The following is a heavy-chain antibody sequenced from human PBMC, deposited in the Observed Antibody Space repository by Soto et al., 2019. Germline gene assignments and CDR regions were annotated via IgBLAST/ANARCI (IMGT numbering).Heavy chain of an antibody. CDR1: GASVAGGSYY. CDR3: ARDTYSGYDFGL. J-gene: IGHJ5*02. CDR2: IPSRGRP. D-gene: IGHD5-12*01. V-gene: IGHV4-30-4*01. Sequence: QVQLRESGPGLVKPSQTLSLTCSVSGASVAGGSYYWSWVRQPPAKGLEWIGYIPSRGRPFYNPSLTSRGTISADTSKNQLSLQLTSVTAADTAVYYCARDTYSGYDFGLWGQGTLVTVSS.